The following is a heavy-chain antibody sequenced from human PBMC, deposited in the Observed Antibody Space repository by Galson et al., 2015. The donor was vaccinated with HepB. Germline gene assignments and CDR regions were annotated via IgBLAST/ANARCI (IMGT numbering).Heavy chain of an antibody. CDR2: ISYDGSNK. D-gene: IGHD4-17*01. CDR3: ARGDYGDYVMGRFVAFDI. CDR1: GFTFSSYA. Sequence: SLRLSCAASGFTFSSYAMHWVRQAPGKGLEWVAVISYDGSNKYFADSVKGRFTISRDNSKNTLYLQMNSLRAEDTAVYYCARGDYGDYVMGRFVAFDIWGQGTMVTVSS. J-gene: IGHJ3*02. V-gene: IGHV3-30*04.